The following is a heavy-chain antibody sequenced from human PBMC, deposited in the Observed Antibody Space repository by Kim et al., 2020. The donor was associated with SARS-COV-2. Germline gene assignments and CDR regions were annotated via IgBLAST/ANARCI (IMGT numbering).Heavy chain of an antibody. V-gene: IGHV3-48*02. CDR2: ISSSSSTI. CDR1: GFTFSSYS. Sequence: GGSLRLSCAASGFTFSSYSMNWVRQAPGKGLEWVSYISSSSSTIYYADSVKGRFTISRDNAKNSLYLQMNSLRDEDTAVYYCARRRNSSGSDWGLGLAYWGQGTLVTVSS. CDR3: ARRRNSSGSDWGLGLAY. J-gene: IGHJ4*02. D-gene: IGHD6-19*01.